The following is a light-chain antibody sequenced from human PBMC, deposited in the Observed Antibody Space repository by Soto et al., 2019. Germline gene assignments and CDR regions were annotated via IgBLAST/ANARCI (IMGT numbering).Light chain of an antibody. Sequence: QSVLAQPRSVSGSPGQSVTISCTGTSSDFGGYNFVSWYQQQPGKAPKLMIYDVNKRPSGVPDRFSGSKSGNTASLTISGLQAEDEADYYCCSYAGSYTHVVFGGGTKVTVL. CDR3: CSYAGSYTHVV. CDR1: SSDFGGYNF. V-gene: IGLV2-11*01. CDR2: DVN. J-gene: IGLJ2*01.